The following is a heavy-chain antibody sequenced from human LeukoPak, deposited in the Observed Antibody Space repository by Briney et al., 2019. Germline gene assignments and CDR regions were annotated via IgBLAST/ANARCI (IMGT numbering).Heavy chain of an antibody. D-gene: IGHD3-10*01. J-gene: IGHJ4*02. CDR3: ARARYGSGGYFFDF. V-gene: IGHV3-7*04. CDR2: IKQDGSKI. CDR1: GFNFNSYW. Sequence: PGGSLRLSCAASGFNFNSYWMSWVRQAPGKGLECVANIKQDGSKIYFVDSVKGRFTISRDNAKSSLYLQMNSLRGEDTAVYYCARARYGSGGYFFDFWGQGTLVTVSS.